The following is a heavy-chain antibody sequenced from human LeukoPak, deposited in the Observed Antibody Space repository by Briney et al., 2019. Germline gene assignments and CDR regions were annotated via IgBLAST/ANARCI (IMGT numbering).Heavy chain of an antibody. CDR1: GGSISSSGYY. D-gene: IGHD5-24*01. CDR2: INYSGTT. CDR3: ARLRDGRWLLEY. J-gene: IGHJ4*02. V-gene: IGHV4-39*01. Sequence: PSETLSLTCTASGGSISSSGYYWGWIRQPPGKGLEWIASINYSGTTYYNPSLKSRVTISEDRSKNQFSLKLSSVTAADTAVYYCARLRDGRWLLEYWGQGALVTVSS.